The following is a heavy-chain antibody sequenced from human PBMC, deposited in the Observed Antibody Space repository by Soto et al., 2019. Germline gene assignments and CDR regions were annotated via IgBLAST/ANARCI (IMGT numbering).Heavy chain of an antibody. CDR3: AKAHSGYVWGRYYFDY. CDR2: ISGSGGST. V-gene: IGHV3-23*01. CDR1: GFTFSSYA. D-gene: IGHD5-12*01. Sequence: EVQLLESGGGLVQPGGSLRLSCAASGFTFSSYAMSWVRQAPGKGLEWVSGISGSGGSTYYADSVKGRFTISRDNSKNTLYLQMNSLRAEETAVYYCAKAHSGYVWGRYYFDYWGQGTLVTVSS. J-gene: IGHJ4*02.